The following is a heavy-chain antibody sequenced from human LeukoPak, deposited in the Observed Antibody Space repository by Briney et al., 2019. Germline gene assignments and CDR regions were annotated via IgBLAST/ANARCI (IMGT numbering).Heavy chain of an antibody. V-gene: IGHV3-7*01. J-gene: IGHJ1*01. Sequence: GGSLRLSCAASGFTFSSYWMSWVCQAPGKGLEWVAHIKQDGSEKYYVDSVKGRFTISRDNAKNSLYLQMNCLRAEDTAVYYCARGGYCSSTSCQSKQEYFQHWGQGTLVTVSS. CDR3: ARGGYCSSTSCQSKQEYFQH. CDR2: IKQDGSEK. D-gene: IGHD2-2*01. CDR1: GFTFSSYW.